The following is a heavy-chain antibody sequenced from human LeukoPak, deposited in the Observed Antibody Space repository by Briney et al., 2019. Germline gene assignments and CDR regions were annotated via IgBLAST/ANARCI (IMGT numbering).Heavy chain of an antibody. J-gene: IGHJ4*02. D-gene: IGHD4/OR15-4a*01. Sequence: GGSLRLSCAASGFTVSSNYMSWVRQAPGKGLEWVSVIYSGGSTYYADDVKGRLTISRDNSKNTLYLQMTSLGAENTAVYYCARTSADYGEVLFDYWGQGTLVTVYS. CDR3: ARTSADYGEVLFDY. CDR1: GFTVSSNY. V-gene: IGHV3-53*01. CDR2: IYSGGST.